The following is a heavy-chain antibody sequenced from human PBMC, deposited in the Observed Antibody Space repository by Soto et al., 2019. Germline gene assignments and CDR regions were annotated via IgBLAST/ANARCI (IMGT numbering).Heavy chain of an antibody. CDR3: ARGDHYYYYGMDV. D-gene: IGHD2-21*02. CDR2: ISGSGGST. CDR1: GFTFSSYA. J-gene: IGHJ6*02. Sequence: GGSLRLSCAASGFTFSSYAMSWVRQAPGKGLEWVSAISGSGGSTYYADSVKGRFTISRDNSKNTLYLQMNSLRAEDTAVYYCARGDHYYYYGMDVWGQGTTVTVSS. V-gene: IGHV3-23*01.